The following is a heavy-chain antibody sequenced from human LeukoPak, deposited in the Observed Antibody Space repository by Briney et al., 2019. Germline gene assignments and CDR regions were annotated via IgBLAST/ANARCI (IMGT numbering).Heavy chain of an antibody. Sequence: GGSLRLSCAGSGFTFSSYAMSWVRQAPGQGLEWVSVISDSGDYTSYADSVRGRFTISRDNSRNTLYLQMINLRTEDTAVYYWAKDTSIGKYCTNGVCSPFDYWGQGTLVTVSS. CDR3: AKDTSIGKYCTNGVCSPFDY. CDR1: GFTFSSYA. CDR2: ISDSGDYT. J-gene: IGHJ4*02. D-gene: IGHD2-8*01. V-gene: IGHV3-23*01.